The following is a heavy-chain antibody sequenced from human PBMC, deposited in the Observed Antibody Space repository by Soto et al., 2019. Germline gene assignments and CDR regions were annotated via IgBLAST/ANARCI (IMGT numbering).Heavy chain of an antibody. D-gene: IGHD4-17*01. J-gene: IGHJ3*02. CDR1: GFTFSNAW. CDR3: TTDRTVTTFAFDI. V-gene: IGHV3-15*01. Sequence: GGSLRLSCAASGFTFSNAWMSWVRQAPGKGLEWVGRIKSKTDGGTTDYAAPVKGRFTISRDDSKNTLYLQMNSLKTEDTAVYYCTTDRTVTTFAFDIWGQGTMVTVSS. CDR2: IKSKTDGGTT.